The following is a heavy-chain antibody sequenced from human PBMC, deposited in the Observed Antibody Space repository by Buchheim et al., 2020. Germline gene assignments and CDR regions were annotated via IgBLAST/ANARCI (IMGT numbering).Heavy chain of an antibody. J-gene: IGHJ4*02. Sequence: EVQLVESGGGLVQPGRSLRLSCTASGFTFGDYAMSWFRQAPGKGLEWVGFIRSKAYGGTTEYAASVKGRFTISRDDSKSIPYLQMNSLKTEDTAVYYCTRDSPSYSSSFDSQGDYWGQGTL. V-gene: IGHV3-49*03. CDR3: TRDSPSYSSSFDSQGDY. CDR2: IRSKAYGGTT. D-gene: IGHD6-13*01. CDR1: GFTFGDYA.